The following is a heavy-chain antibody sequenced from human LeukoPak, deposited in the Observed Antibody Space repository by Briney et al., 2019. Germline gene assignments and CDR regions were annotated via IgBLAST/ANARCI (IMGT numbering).Heavy chain of an antibody. J-gene: IGHJ4*02. CDR1: GYTFTSYG. V-gene: IGHV1-18*01. CDR2: ISAYNGNT. Sequence: ASVKVSCKASGYTFTSYGISWVRQAPGQGLEWMGWISAYNGNTNYAQKLQGRVTMTTDTSTSTAYMELRSLRSDDTAVYYCASNLASGGSYYTGAFDYWGQGTLVTVSS. D-gene: IGHD1-26*01. CDR3: ASNLASGGSYYTGAFDY.